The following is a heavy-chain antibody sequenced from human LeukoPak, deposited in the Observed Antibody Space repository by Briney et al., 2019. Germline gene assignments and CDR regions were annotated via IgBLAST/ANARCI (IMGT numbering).Heavy chain of an antibody. Sequence: AGGSLRLSCAASGFTFSSYGMHWVRQAPGKGLEWVAFIRYDGSNKYYADSVKGRFTISRDNSKNTLYLQMSSLRAEDTAVYYCAKRETVTSPMDVWGKGTTVTVSS. CDR1: GFTFSSYG. V-gene: IGHV3-30*02. J-gene: IGHJ6*03. CDR2: IRYDGSNK. D-gene: IGHD4-11*01. CDR3: AKRETVTSPMDV.